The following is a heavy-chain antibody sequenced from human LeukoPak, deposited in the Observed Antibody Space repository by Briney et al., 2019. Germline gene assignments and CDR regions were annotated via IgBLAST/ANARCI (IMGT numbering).Heavy chain of an antibody. CDR3: ARGGRSYGQPTRY. Sequence: SETLSLTCTVSGRSVNSGSYYWGWIRQPPGKGLEWIGETNHSGSTNYNPSLKSRVTISVDTSKNQFSLKLSSVTAADTAVYYCARGGRSYGQPTRYWGQGTLVTVSS. D-gene: IGHD4-17*01. J-gene: IGHJ4*02. CDR2: TNHSGST. V-gene: IGHV4-61*01. CDR1: GRSVNSGSYY.